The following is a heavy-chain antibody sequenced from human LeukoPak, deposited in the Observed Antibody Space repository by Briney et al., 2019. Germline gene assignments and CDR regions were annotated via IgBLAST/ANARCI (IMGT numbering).Heavy chain of an antibody. CDR2: IYSGGSI. CDR1: GFTVSSTY. V-gene: IGHV3-66*01. CDR3: AKVGLYYYDSSGYYLKDYYYYGMDV. D-gene: IGHD3-22*01. Sequence: GGSLRLSCAASGFTVSSTYMSWVRQAPGKGLEWVSVIYSGGSIYYADSVKGRFTISRDNSKNTLYLQMNTLRAEDTAVYYCAKVGLYYYDSSGYYLKDYYYYGMDVWGQGTTVTVSS. J-gene: IGHJ6*02.